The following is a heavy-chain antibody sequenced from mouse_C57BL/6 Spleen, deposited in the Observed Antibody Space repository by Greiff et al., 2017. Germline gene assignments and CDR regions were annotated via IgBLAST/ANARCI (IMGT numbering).Heavy chain of an antibody. CDR1: GFTFSSYA. D-gene: IGHD2-5*01. J-gene: IGHJ4*01. V-gene: IGHV5-4*03. CDR2: ISDGGSYT. Sequence: EVKLVESGGGLVKPGGSLKLSCAASGFTFSSYAMSWVRQTPEKRLEWVATISDGGSYTYYPDNVKGRFTISRDNAKNNLYLQMSHLKSEDTAMYYCARGRYSKDAMDYWGQGTSVTVSS. CDR3: ARGRYSKDAMDY.